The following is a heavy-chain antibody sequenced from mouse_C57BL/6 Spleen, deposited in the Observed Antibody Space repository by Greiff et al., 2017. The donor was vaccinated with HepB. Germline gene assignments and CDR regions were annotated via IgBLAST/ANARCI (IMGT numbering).Heavy chain of an antibody. V-gene: IGHV5-17*01. CDR2: ISSGSSTI. CDR3: ARIYYGSSSFAY. CDR1: GFTFSDYG. Sequence: EVQGVESGGGLVKPGGSLKLSCAASGFTFSDYGMHWVRQAPEKGLEWVAYISSGSSTIYYADTVKGRFTISRDNAKNTLFLQMTSLRSEDTAMYYCARIYYGSSSFAYWGQGTLVTVSA. J-gene: IGHJ3*01. D-gene: IGHD1-1*01.